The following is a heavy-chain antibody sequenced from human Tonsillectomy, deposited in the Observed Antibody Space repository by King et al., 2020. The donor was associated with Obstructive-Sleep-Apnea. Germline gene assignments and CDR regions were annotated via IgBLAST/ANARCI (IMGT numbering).Heavy chain of an antibody. CDR2: ISASGGST. J-gene: IGHJ4*02. V-gene: IGHV3-23*04. Sequence: VQLVESGGGLVQPGGSLRLSCAASGFTFTNYAMSWVRQAPGKGLEWVSGISASGGSTYYADSVKGRLTISRDTSKNTLYLQMNSLRAEDTALYYCAKDPPPPLVRGDLGFDYWGQGTLVTVSS. CDR1: GFTFTNYA. D-gene: IGHD3-10*01. CDR3: AKDPPPPLVRGDLGFDY.